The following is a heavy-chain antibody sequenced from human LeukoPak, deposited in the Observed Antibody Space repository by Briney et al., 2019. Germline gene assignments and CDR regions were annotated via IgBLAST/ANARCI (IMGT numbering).Heavy chain of an antibody. V-gene: IGHV1-18*01. Sequence: GASVKVSCKASGYTFTSYGISWVRQVPGQGLEWMGWISAYNGNTNYAQKLQGRATMTTDTSTSTAYMELRSLRSDDTAVYYCARNQVDTAMALIDYWGQGTLVTVSS. CDR3: ARNQVDTAMALIDY. J-gene: IGHJ4*02. D-gene: IGHD5-18*01. CDR2: ISAYNGNT. CDR1: GYTFTSYG.